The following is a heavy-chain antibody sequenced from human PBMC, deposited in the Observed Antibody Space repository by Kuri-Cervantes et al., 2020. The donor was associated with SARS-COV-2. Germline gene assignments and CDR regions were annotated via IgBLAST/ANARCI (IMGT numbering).Heavy chain of an antibody. V-gene: IGHV4-39*01. D-gene: IGHD3-10*01. J-gene: IGHJ4*02. CDR3: ARSWEDYYGSGSYPTFDY. CDR1: GDSISSSRYY. CDR2: IYYSGST. Sequence: GSLRLSCTVSGDSISSSRYYWGWIRQPPGKGLEWIGSIYYSGSTYYNPSLKSRVTISVDTSKNQFSLKLSSVTAADTAVYYCARSWEDYYGSGSYPTFDYWGQGTLVTVSS.